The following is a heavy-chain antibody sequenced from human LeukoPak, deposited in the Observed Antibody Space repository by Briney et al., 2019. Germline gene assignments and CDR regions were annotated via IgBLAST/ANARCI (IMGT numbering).Heavy chain of an antibody. J-gene: IGHJ4*02. Sequence: PGGSLRLSCAASGFTFSSYGMHWVRQAPGKGLEWVAFIQYDGSNKYYADSVKGRFTISRDNSKNTLYLQMNSLRAEDTAVYYCAKQYDSSGYYYPLDYWGQGTLVTVSS. CDR3: AKQYDSSGYYYPLDY. CDR1: GFTFSSYG. CDR2: IQYDGSNK. V-gene: IGHV3-30*02. D-gene: IGHD3-22*01.